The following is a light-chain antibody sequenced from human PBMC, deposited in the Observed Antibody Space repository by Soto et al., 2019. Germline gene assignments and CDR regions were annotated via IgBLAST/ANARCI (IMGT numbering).Light chain of an antibody. Sequence: QSVLTQPPSVSGAPGQRVTICCTGSSSNIGAGYDVHWYQQVPGTAPKLLIYDNTNRPSGVPDRLSASKSGTSASLAITGLQAEDEADYYCQSYDSGLSGVVFGGGTKVTVL. CDR3: QSYDSGLSGVV. J-gene: IGLJ2*01. CDR2: DNT. V-gene: IGLV1-40*01. CDR1: SSNIGAGYD.